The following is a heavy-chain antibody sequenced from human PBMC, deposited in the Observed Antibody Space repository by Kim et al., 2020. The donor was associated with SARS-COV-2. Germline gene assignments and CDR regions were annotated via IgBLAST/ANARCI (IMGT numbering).Heavy chain of an antibody. CDR3: AKRSGRGFGELSD. J-gene: IGHJ4*02. D-gene: IGHD3-10*01. V-gene: IGHV3-23*03. Sequence: ESRKGRFTITRDNSKNTLYLQMNSLRAEDTAVYYCAKRSGRGFGELSDWGQGTLVTVSS.